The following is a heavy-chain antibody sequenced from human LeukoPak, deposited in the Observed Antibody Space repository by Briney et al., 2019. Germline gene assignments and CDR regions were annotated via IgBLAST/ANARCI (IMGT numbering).Heavy chain of an antibody. V-gene: IGHV3-20*04. CDR2: INWNGGST. CDR3: ASGMTEFDY. Sequence: PGGSLTLSCAASGFTFSSYSMNWVRQAPGKGLEWVSGINWNGGSTGYADSVKGRFTISRDNAKNSLFLQMNSLRVEDTAIYYCASGMTEFDYWGQGTLVTVSS. CDR1: GFTFSSYS. J-gene: IGHJ4*02.